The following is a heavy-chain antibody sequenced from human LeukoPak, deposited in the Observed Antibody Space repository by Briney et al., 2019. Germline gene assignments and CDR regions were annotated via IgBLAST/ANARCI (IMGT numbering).Heavy chain of an antibody. D-gene: IGHD6-13*01. CDR2: IYHSGFA. CDR1: GGSINTNNYY. J-gene: IGHJ4*02. CDR3: ASLIIAAAGMGSDY. V-gene: IGHV4-39*01. Sequence: PSETLSLTCNVSGGSINTNNYYWGWVRQPPGKGLEWIGSIYHSGFAYYNPSLKSRVTVSVDLSRNQFSLKLNSVTAADTAAYYCASLIIAAAGMGSDYWGQGTLVTVSS.